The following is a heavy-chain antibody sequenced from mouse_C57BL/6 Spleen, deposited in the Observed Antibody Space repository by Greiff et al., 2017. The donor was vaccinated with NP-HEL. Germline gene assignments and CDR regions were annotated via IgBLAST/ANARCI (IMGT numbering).Heavy chain of an antibody. Sequence: DVMLVESGEGLVKPGGSLKLSCAASGFTFSSYAMSWVRQTPEKRLEWVAYISSGGDYIYYADTVKGRFTISRDNARNTLYLQMSSLKSEDTAMYYCTRGGTGTSYAMDYWGQGTSVTVSS. CDR2: ISSGGDYI. CDR1: GFTFSSYA. CDR3: TRGGTGTSYAMDY. D-gene: IGHD4-1*01. V-gene: IGHV5-9-1*02. J-gene: IGHJ4*01.